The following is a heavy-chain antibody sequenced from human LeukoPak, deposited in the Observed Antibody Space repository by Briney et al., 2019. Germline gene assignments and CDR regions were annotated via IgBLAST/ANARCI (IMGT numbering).Heavy chain of an antibody. V-gene: IGHV4-34*01. J-gene: IGHJ6*03. Sequence: SETLSLTCTVHNGSFNDYQWSWIRQSPGKGLEWIGEINHSGSTNYNPSLKSRVTISLDTSKNQFSLKLDSVTAADTAVYYCAREAPGYDYWSALVYYYYYMDVWGKGTTVTVSS. D-gene: IGHD3-3*01. CDR1: NGSFNDYQ. CDR2: INHSGST. CDR3: AREAPGYDYWSALVYYYYYMDV.